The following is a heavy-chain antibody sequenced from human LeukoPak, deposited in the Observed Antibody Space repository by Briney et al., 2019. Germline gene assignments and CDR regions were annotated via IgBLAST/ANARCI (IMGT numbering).Heavy chain of an antibody. CDR1: GYTFTDYY. D-gene: IGHD1/OR15-1a*01. J-gene: IGHJ4*02. CDR2: INPRSGGT. CDR3: ARAGWSATTKFDY. V-gene: IGHV1-2*02. Sequence: VASVKVSFKASGYTFTDYYVHWVRQAPGQGPEWMGWINPRSGGTDYAQNFQGRVTMTRDTSITTAYMELSRLRSDDTAVYYCARAGWSATTKFDYWGQGTLVTVSS.